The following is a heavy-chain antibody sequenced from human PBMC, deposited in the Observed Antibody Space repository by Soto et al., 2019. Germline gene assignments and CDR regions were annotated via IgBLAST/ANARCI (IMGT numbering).Heavy chain of an antibody. Sequence: PSETLSLTCSVSGDSIISDKYYWGWIRQPPGKGLEWIGSIYYRGNTYYNPSLQTRATISLDKSKSQFSLKLNSVTAADSAVYFCARLEGLATISYYFDFWGQGALVTVSS. CDR1: GDSIISDKYY. CDR2: IYYRGNT. CDR3: ARLEGLATISYYFDF. J-gene: IGHJ4*02. D-gene: IGHD3-9*01. V-gene: IGHV4-39*01.